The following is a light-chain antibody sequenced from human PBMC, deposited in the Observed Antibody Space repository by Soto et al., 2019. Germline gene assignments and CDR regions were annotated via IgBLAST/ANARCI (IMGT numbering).Light chain of an antibody. V-gene: IGKV1-27*01. J-gene: IGKJ4*01. CDR2: GAS. CDR1: QGISNY. Sequence: DIQMTQSPSSLSASLGDRVTITCRASQGISNYLAWYQQKPGKVPTLLIYGASTLHSGVPSRFSGRGSGTDFTLVISSLQPEDVATYYCQKYDGAPFTFGGGTTVEI. CDR3: QKYDGAPFT.